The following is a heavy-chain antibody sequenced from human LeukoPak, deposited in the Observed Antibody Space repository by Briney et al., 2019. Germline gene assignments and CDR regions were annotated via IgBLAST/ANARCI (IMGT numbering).Heavy chain of an antibody. CDR3: AREEGYCSSTTCSATFDY. J-gene: IGHJ4*02. CDR2: INPNSGGT. D-gene: IGHD2-2*01. Sequence: ASVKVSCKASGYTFTGYCMHWVRQAPGQGLEWMGWINPNSGGTNYAQKFQGRVTMTRDTSITTAYMELSRLRSDDTAVYYCAREEGYCSSTTCSATFDYWGQGTLVTVSS. V-gene: IGHV1-2*02. CDR1: GYTFTGYC.